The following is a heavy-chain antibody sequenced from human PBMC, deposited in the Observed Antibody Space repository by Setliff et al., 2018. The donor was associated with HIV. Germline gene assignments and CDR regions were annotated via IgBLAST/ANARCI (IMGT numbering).Heavy chain of an antibody. Sequence: GGSLRLSCAASGFTFRSYAMHWVRQAPGKGLEWAAFIRSKRYGGTPEYAASVKGRFTISRDDSKSIAYLQMNSLETDDTAVYYCTREVVTTSLGNYYYMDVWGKGTTVTVSS. D-gene: IGHD4-17*01. J-gene: IGHJ6*03. CDR1: GFTFRSYA. V-gene: IGHV3-49*04. CDR3: TREVVTTSLGNYYYMDV. CDR2: IRSKRYGGTP.